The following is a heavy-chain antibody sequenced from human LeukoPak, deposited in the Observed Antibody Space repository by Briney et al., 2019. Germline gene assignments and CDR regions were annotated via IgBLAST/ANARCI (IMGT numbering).Heavy chain of an antibody. CDR3: TRGGNYYDSSMDV. V-gene: IGHV1-46*01. CDR2: INPNGGST. D-gene: IGHD3-22*01. J-gene: IGHJ6*02. CDR1: GYTFTGYY. Sequence: ASVKVSCKASGYTFTGYYMHWVRQAPGQGLEWMGIINPNGGSTNYAEKFQGRVTMTRDTSTSTVYMELRSLRSEDTAVYYCTRGGNYYDSSMDVWGQGTTVTVSS.